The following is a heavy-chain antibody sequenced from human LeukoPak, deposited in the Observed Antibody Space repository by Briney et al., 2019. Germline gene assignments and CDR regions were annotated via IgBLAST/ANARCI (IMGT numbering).Heavy chain of an antibody. Sequence: ASVKVSCTASGGTFSRYAISWVRQAPGQGLEWMGGIIPIFGTANYAQKFQGRVTITADESTSTAYTELSSLRSEDTAVYYCARVYLKRDYYDSSGYYSFDYWGQGTLVTVSS. CDR1: GGTFSRYA. D-gene: IGHD3-22*01. CDR2: IIPIFGTA. V-gene: IGHV1-69*13. J-gene: IGHJ4*02. CDR3: ARVYLKRDYYDSSGYYSFDY.